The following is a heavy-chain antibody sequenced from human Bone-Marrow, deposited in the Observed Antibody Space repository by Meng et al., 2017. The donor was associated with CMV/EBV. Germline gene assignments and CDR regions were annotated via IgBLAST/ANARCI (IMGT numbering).Heavy chain of an antibody. D-gene: IGHD1-26*01. CDR1: GYTFTGYY. CDR3: ARDSGSYLC. Sequence: VQLVQAGAKVKKPRAPVKVSCNASGYTFTGYYMHWVRQAPVQGLGWMGWINPNSGGTNYAQKVQGRVTMTRDTSISTAYMELSRLRSDDTAVYYCARDSGSYLCWGQGTLVTVSS. V-gene: IGHV1-2*02. CDR2: INPNSGGT. J-gene: IGHJ4*02.